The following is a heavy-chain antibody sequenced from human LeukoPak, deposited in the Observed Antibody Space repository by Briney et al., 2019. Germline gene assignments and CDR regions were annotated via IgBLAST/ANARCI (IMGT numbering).Heavy chain of an antibody. D-gene: IGHD5-24*01. CDR1: GFTFDDYT. CDR3: AKDGGGKDGYRFDY. V-gene: IGHV3-43*01. Sequence: PGGSLRLSCAASGFTFDDYTMHWVRQAPGKGLEWVSLISWDGGSTYYADSVKGRFTISRDNSKNSLYLQMNSLRTEDTALYYCAKDGGGKDGYRFDYWGQGTLVTVSS. CDR2: ISWDGGST. J-gene: IGHJ4*02.